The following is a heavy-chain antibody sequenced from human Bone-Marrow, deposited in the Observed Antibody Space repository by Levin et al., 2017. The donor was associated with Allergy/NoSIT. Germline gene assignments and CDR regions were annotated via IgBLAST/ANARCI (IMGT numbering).Heavy chain of an antibody. CDR1: TLREVY. Sequence: TLREVYMHWVRQAPGKGLEWMGGFDPEDGKITYAQKFKGRVTMTEDTSSDTAYMELRSLRSEDTAIYYCAIDVRLRPVRGSLLDSWGQGTLVTVSS. D-gene: IGHD3-16*01. CDR3: AIDVRLRPVRGSLLDS. J-gene: IGHJ4*02. CDR2: FDPEDGKI. V-gene: IGHV1-24*01.